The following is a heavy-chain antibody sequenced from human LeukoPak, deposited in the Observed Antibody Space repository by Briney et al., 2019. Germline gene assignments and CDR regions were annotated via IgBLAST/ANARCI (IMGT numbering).Heavy chain of an antibody. D-gene: IGHD2-15*01. CDR3: ARVYCSGGSCYSYYYYSYMDV. CDR1: GGSISSSSYY. V-gene: IGHV4-39*07. J-gene: IGHJ6*03. Sequence: SETLSLTCTVSGGSISSSSYYWGSIRQPPGKGLEWIGSISYSGSTYSNPSLKSRVTISVDSSKTQFSLKLSSVTAADTAVYYCARVYCSGGSCYSYYYYSYMDVWGKGTTVTVSS. CDR2: ISYSGST.